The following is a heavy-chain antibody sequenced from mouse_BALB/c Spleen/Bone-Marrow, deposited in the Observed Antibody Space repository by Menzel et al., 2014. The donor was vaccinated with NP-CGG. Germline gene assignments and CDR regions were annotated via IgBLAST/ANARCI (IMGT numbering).Heavy chain of an antibody. Sequence: QVQLQQSGAELVKPGASVKLSCKASGYTFTSYYLYWVKQRPGQGLEWIGEINPSNGGTNFNERFKSKASLTVDKSSSTAYMHLNSLTSEDSAVYYCTRRGLLSEYYSMDYWGQGTTVTVSS. CDR3: TRRGLLSEYYSMDY. D-gene: IGHD1-1*02. J-gene: IGHJ4*01. V-gene: IGHV1S81*02. CDR2: INPSNGGT. CDR1: GYTFTSYY.